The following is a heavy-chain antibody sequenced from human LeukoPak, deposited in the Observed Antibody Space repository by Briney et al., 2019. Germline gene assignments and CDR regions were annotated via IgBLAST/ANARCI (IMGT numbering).Heavy chain of an antibody. CDR3: ARDYGGFDY. V-gene: IGHV3-49*04. Sequence: GGSLRLSCRSSGFTFGDYVMTWVRQAPGKGLEWVGFIRSKVYGGTTEYAASVKGKFIISRDDSKSIAYLQMNSLETEDTAVYYCARDYGGFDYWGQGTLVTVSS. CDR2: IRSKVYGGTT. D-gene: IGHD4-23*01. J-gene: IGHJ4*02. CDR1: GFTFGDYV.